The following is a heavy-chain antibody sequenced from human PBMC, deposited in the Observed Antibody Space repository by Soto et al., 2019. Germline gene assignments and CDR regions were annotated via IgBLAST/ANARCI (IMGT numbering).Heavy chain of an antibody. V-gene: IGHV4-30-4*01. CDR1: SGSINSGYYY. Sequence: PSETLSLTGSVSSGSINSGYYYWSWIRQSPGKGLEWIGYIYYSGSTYYNPSLKSRSTISIDTSKNQFFLDVDSVTAADTAVYYCARLYTGYEAFDYCGQGTLVTVSS. D-gene: IGHD5-12*01. CDR3: ARLYTGYEAFDY. CDR2: IYYSGST. J-gene: IGHJ4*02.